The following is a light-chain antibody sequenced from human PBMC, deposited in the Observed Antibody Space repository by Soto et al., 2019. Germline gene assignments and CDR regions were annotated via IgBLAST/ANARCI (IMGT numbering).Light chain of an antibody. CDR2: EVS. J-gene: IGLJ1*01. CDR1: SSDVGGYFY. V-gene: IGLV2-14*01. Sequence: QSALTQPASVSGSPGQSITISYIGTSSDVGGYFYVSWYQQHPVKAPKLIIYEVSNRPSGVSNRFSGSKSGNTASLTISGLQAEDEADYYCASYTSSRPYVFGTGTKVTVL. CDR3: ASYTSSRPYV.